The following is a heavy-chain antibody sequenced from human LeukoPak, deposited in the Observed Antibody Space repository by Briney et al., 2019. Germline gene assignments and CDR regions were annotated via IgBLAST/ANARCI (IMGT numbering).Heavy chain of an antibody. CDR1: GFTFSSYA. J-gene: IGHJ4*02. V-gene: IGHV3-30-3*01. Sequence: GRSLRLSCAASGFTFSSYAMSWVRQAPGKGLEWVAVISYDGSNKYYADSVKGRFTISRDNSKNTLYLQMNSLRAEDTAVYYCARVDSWGQGTLVTVSS. CDR2: ISYDGSNK. CDR3: ARVDS.